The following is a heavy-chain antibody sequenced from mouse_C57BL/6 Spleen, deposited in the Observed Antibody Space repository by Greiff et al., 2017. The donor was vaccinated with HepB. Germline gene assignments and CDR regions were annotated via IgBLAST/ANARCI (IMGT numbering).Heavy chain of an antibody. Sequence: VQLQQSGTVLARPGASVKMSCKTSGYTFTSYWMHWVKQRPGQGLEWIGAIYPGNSDTSYNQKFKGKAKLTAVTSASTAYMELSSLTHEDSAVYSCTRAGYGSSYWYFDVWGTGTTVTVSS. CDR3: TRAGYGSSYWYFDV. J-gene: IGHJ1*03. V-gene: IGHV1-5*01. D-gene: IGHD1-1*01. CDR1: GYTFTSYW. CDR2: IYPGNSDT.